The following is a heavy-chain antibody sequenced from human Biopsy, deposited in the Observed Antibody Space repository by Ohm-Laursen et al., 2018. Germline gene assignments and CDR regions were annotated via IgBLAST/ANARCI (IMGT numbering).Heavy chain of an antibody. V-gene: IGHV1-46*01. D-gene: IGHD6-19*01. CDR1: GYSFTSYY. J-gene: IGHJ4*02. CDR2: INPSGSTT. Sequence: ASVKISCKASGYSFTSYYMHWVRQAPGQGLEWMGMINPSGSTTSYPQIFQGRVTMTRDTSKSTVYMELSSLRSADTAVYFCARNTGWYGDLYYFDYWGQGTLVTVSS. CDR3: ARNTGWYGDLYYFDY.